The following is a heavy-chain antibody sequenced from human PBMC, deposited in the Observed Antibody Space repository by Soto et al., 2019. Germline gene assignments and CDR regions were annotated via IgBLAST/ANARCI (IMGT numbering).Heavy chain of an antibody. J-gene: IGHJ6*02. D-gene: IGHD2-2*01. CDR1: GGSFSSYA. Sequence: VQLVQSGAEVKKPGSSLKVSCKASGGSFSSYAISWVRQAPGQGLEWMGGIISIFGTANYAQKFQGRVTITADESTSTAYMELSSLRSEDTAVYYCSRHVPAAGYYYGMDVWGQGTTVTVSS. V-gene: IGHV1-69*12. CDR2: IISIFGTA. CDR3: SRHVPAAGYYYGMDV.